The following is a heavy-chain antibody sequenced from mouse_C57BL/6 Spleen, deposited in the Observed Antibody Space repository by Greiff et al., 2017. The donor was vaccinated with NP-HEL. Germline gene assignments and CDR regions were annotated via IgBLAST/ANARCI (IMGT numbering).Heavy chain of an antibody. CDR2: IDPSDSYT. CDR1: GYTFTSYW. V-gene: IGHV1-50*01. J-gene: IGHJ2*01. CDR3: ARGSYSNYVDY. D-gene: IGHD2-5*01. Sequence: VKLQQPGAELVKPGASVKLSCKASGYTFTSYWMQWVKQRPGQGLEWIGEIDPSDSYTNYNQKFKGKATLTVDTSSSTAYMQLSSLTSEDSAVYYCARGSYSNYVDYWGQGTTLTVSS.